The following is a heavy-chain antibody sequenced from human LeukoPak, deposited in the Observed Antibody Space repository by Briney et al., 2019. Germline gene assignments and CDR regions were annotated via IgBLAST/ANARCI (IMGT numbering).Heavy chain of an antibody. D-gene: IGHD2-21*01. CDR2: VNTDGRST. CDR1: GFTFSSYW. CDR3: VRDVWGDRDSYFGQ. J-gene: IGHJ4*02. V-gene: IGHV3-74*01. Sequence: GGSLRLSCAASGFTFSSYWMHWVRQAPGKGLVWVSRVNTDGRSTSYGDSVKGRFTISRDNAKNTLYMQMNSLRAEDTAVYYCVRDVWGDRDSYFGQWGQGTLVTVST.